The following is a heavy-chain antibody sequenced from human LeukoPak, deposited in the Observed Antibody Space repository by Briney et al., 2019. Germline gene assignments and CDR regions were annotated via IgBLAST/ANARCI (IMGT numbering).Heavy chain of an antibody. D-gene: IGHD4-17*01. CDR3: ATQSTTVTTIGYYYYYGMDV. Sequence: ASVKVSCKASGYTFTSYYMHWVRQAPGQGLEWMGWMNPNSGNTGYAQKFQGRVTMTRNTSISTAYMELSSLRSEDTAVYYCATQSTTVTTIGYYYYYGMDVWGQGTTVTVSS. J-gene: IGHJ6*02. CDR2: MNPNSGNT. V-gene: IGHV1-8*02. CDR1: GYTFTSYY.